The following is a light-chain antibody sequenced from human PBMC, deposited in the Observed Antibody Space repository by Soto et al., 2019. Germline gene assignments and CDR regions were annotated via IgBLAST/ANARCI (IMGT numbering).Light chain of an antibody. J-gene: IGKJ1*01. V-gene: IGKV1-39*01. CDR3: QQSYNSPPT. Sequence: DIQMTQSPSSLSASVEDRVIITCRASQSISNHLNWYQQKPGKAPKLLIFAASSLQSGVPSRFSGSRSGPDFTLTISSLQPEDFATYYCQQSYNSPPTFGQGTKVDI. CDR1: QSISNH. CDR2: AAS.